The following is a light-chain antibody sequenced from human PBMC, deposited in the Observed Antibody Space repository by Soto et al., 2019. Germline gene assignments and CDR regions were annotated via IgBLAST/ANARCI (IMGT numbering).Light chain of an antibody. V-gene: IGKV3D-20*02. CDR3: QQRSDAVT. J-gene: IGKJ5*01. CDR1: QSFSSSY. Sequence: EIVLTQSPGTMCLSPGERGTLSSRASQSFSSSYVAWYQQKPGQAPRLLIYGASIRATGIPDRFSGSGSGTDFTLTISSLEPEDFAVYYCQQRSDAVTFGQGTRLEIK. CDR2: GAS.